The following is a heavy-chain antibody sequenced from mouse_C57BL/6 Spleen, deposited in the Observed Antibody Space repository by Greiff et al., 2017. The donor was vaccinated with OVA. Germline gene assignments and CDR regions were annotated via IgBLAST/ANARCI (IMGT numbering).Heavy chain of an antibody. Sequence: EVMLVESGEGLVKPGGSLKLSCAASGFTFSSYAMSWVRQTPEKRLEWVAYISSGGDYIYYADTVKGRFTISRDNARNTLYLQMSSLKSEDTAMYYCTREDSSGYMFAYWGQGTLVTVSA. CDR2: ISSGGDYI. D-gene: IGHD3-2*02. V-gene: IGHV5-9-1*02. CDR1: GFTFSSYA. CDR3: TREDSSGYMFAY. J-gene: IGHJ3*01.